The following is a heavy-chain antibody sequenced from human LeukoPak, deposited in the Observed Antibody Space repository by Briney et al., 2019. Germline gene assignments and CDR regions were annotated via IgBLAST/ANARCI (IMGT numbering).Heavy chain of an antibody. CDR3: ARAGMVRGDPYYFDY. Sequence: SETLSLTCVVYGGSFSGYYWSWIRQPPGKGLEWIGEINHSGSTNYNPSLKSRVTISVDTSKNQFSLKLSSVTAADTAVYYCARAGMVRGDPYYFDYWGQGTLVTVSS. CDR2: INHSGST. J-gene: IGHJ4*02. CDR1: GGSFSGYY. V-gene: IGHV4-34*01. D-gene: IGHD3-10*01.